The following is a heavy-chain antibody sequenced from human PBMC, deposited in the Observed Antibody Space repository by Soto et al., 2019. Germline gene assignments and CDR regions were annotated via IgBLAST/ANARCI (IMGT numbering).Heavy chain of an antibody. Sequence: GGSLRLACSASGYTVSSYAMSWVRQAPGKGLEWVSAISGSGGSTYYADSVKGRFTISRDNSKNTLYLQMNSLRAEDTAVYYCAKYGEGSSWKNDAFDIWGQGTIVTVSS. CDR1: GYTVSSYA. V-gene: IGHV3-23*01. D-gene: IGHD6-13*01. CDR3: AKYGEGSSWKNDAFDI. CDR2: ISGSGGST. J-gene: IGHJ3*02.